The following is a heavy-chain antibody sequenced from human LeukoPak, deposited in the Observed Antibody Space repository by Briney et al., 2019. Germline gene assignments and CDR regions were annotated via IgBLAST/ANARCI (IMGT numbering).Heavy chain of an antibody. Sequence: SETLSLTCTVSGGSISSSSYYWGWIRQPPGKGLEWIGSIYYSGSTSYNPALKSRVTISVDTSKNQFSLKLSSVTAADTAVYYCARQAIAVAVNFDYWGQGTLVTVSS. CDR3: ARQAIAVAVNFDY. D-gene: IGHD6-19*01. CDR1: GGSISSSSYY. V-gene: IGHV4-39*01. J-gene: IGHJ4*02. CDR2: IYYSGST.